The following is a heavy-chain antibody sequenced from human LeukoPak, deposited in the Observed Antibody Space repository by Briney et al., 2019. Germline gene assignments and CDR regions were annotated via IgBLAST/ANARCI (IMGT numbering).Heavy chain of an antibody. J-gene: IGHJ5*02. CDR3: ATEVGQWLVRT. CDR1: GYSISNDYY. V-gene: IGHV4-38-2*01. CDR2: ISHSGST. Sequence: SETLSLTCVVSGYSISNDYYWGWIRQPPGRGLEWIGSISHSGSTYYNPSLKSRVTISADTSKNQFSLKLSTVTAEDTAVYYCATEVGQWLVRTWGQGTLVTVSS. D-gene: IGHD6-19*01.